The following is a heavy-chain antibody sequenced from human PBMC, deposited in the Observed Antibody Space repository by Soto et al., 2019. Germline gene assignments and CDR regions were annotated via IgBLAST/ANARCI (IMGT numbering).Heavy chain of an antibody. V-gene: IGHV3-33*01. J-gene: IGHJ4*02. CDR1: GFTFSSYG. Sequence: QVQLVESGGGVVQPGGSLRLSCAASGFTFSSYGMHWVRQAPGKGLEWVAVIWYDGSNKYYADSVKGRFTISRDNSKNTLYLQMNSLRAEDTAVYYCARDGEVDSSGWYVDYYFDYWGQGTLVTVSS. D-gene: IGHD6-19*01. CDR2: IWYDGSNK. CDR3: ARDGEVDSSGWYVDYYFDY.